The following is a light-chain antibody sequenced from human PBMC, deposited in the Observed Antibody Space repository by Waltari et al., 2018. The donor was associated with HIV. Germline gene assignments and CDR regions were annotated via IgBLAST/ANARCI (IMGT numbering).Light chain of an antibody. V-gene: IGKV1-33*01. J-gene: IGKJ4*01. CDR2: DAS. CDR3: QQYHNPPLT. Sequence: DIQMTQSPSSLSASVGDRVTITCQASQDISNYLSWYQQKPGKAPKLLIYDASNLETGVPSRFSGSGSGTDFTFTISSLQPEDIATYYCQQYHNPPLTFGGGTKVEIK. CDR1: QDISNY.